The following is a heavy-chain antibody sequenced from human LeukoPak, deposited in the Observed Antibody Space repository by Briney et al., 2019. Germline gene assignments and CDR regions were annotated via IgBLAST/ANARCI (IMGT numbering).Heavy chain of an antibody. CDR2: ISGSGGST. CDR1: GFTFSSYA. CDR3: AKANVKYCSGVSCFDAFDI. Sequence: GGSLRLSCAASGFTFSSYAMSWVRQAPGKGLEWVSAISGSGGSTYYADSVKGRFTISRDNSKNTLYLQMNSLRAEDTAVYYCAKANVKYCSGVSCFDAFDIWGQGTMVTVSS. J-gene: IGHJ3*02. D-gene: IGHD2-15*01. V-gene: IGHV3-23*01.